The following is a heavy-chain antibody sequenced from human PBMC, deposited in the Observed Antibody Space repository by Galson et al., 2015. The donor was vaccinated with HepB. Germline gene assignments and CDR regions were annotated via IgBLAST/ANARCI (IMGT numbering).Heavy chain of an antibody. CDR3: ARDRSWRYSSSWYHHDYGMDV. V-gene: IGHV1-46*01. D-gene: IGHD6-13*01. CDR1: GCTFTSYY. CDR2: TNPSGGST. Sequence: SVKVSCKASGCTFTSYYMHWVRQAPGQGLEWMGITNPSGGSTSYAQKFQGRVTMTRDTSTSTAYMELSSLRSEDTAVYYCARDRSWRYSSSWYHHDYGMDVWGQGTTVTVSS. J-gene: IGHJ6*02.